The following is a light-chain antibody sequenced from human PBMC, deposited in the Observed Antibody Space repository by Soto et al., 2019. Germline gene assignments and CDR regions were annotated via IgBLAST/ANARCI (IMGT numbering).Light chain of an antibody. CDR3: QQRSYGLT. CDR2: DAS. CDR1: QSVHNY. J-gene: IGKJ3*01. V-gene: IGKV3-11*01. Sequence: EIVLTQSPATLSLSPGQRATLSCRASQSVHNYLAWYQQKPGQAPRLLIYDASNRATGIPARFSGSGSGTDFPLTISSLEPEDFAVYYCQQRSYGLTFGPGTKVDFK.